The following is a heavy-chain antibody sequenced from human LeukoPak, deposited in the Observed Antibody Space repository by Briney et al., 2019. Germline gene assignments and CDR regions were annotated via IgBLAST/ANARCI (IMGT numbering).Heavy chain of an antibody. CDR3: ARDRWPLVTPDAFDI. CDR2: INPNSGGT. Sequence: GASVKVSCKASGYTFTSYVITWVRQAPGQGLEWMGWINPNSGGTNYAQKFQGRVTMTRDTSISTAYMELSRLRSDDTAVYYCARDRWPLVTPDAFDIWGQGTMVTVSS. D-gene: IGHD4-23*01. CDR1: GYTFTSYV. V-gene: IGHV1-2*02. J-gene: IGHJ3*02.